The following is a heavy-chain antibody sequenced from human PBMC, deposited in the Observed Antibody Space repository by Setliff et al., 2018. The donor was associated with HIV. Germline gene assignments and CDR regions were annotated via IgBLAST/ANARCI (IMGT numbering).Heavy chain of an antibody. CDR3: ATLDYYGSQTYNLALHY. CDR1: GYTFTDYY. J-gene: IGHJ4*02. CDR2: VDPKNGKT. Sequence: ASVKVSCKASGYTFTDYYMHWVQQAPGKGLEWMGRVDPKNGKTLYAENLRGRLTITADTSTDTAYMELNSLRSEDTAMYYCATLDYYGSQTYNLALHYWGQGTLVTVSS. D-gene: IGHD3-10*01. V-gene: IGHV1-69-2*01.